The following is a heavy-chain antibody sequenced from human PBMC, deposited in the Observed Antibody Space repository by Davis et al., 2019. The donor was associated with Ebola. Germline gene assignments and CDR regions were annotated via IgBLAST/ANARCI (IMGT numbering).Heavy chain of an antibody. Sequence: ASVKVSCKASGYTFTDFGINWVRQAPGQGLEWMGWIYPYRGNTNYAQRLQGRVTMTADTSTTTAYMELSSLTADDTAVYYCANRWLQDPVDVWGQGTMVTVSS. D-gene: IGHD5-24*01. CDR3: ANRWLQDPVDV. V-gene: IGHV1-18*04. CDR1: GYTFTDFG. J-gene: IGHJ3*01. CDR2: IYPYRGNT.